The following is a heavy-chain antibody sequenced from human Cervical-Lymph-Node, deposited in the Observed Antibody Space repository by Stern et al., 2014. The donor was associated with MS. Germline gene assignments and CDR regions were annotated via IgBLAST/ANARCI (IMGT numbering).Heavy chain of an antibody. CDR2: IYSSGST. Sequence: VQLVESGPGLVKPSQTLSLTCTVSGGSFSSGPYYWNWIRQPAGKGLEWIGRIYSSGSTNYNPSLKSRVSISIDKSKNKFSLKLISVTAADTAIYYCARANMDTNLAAKPLDSWGQGALVTVSS. CDR3: ARANMDTNLAAKPLDS. V-gene: IGHV4-61*02. D-gene: IGHD1/OR15-1a*01. J-gene: IGHJ4*02. CDR1: GGSFSSGPYY.